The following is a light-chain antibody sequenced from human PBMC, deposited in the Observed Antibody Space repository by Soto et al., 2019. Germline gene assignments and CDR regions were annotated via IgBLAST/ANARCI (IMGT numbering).Light chain of an antibody. Sequence: QSVLTQPPSASGSPGQSVTISCTGTSSDVGGYNYVSWYQQHPGKALKLMIYEVSKRPSGVPDRFSGSKSGNTASLTVSGLQAEDEADYYCSSYAGSNNEVFGGGTKVTVL. J-gene: IGLJ3*02. CDR1: SSDVGGYNY. CDR3: SSYAGSNNEV. CDR2: EVS. V-gene: IGLV2-8*01.